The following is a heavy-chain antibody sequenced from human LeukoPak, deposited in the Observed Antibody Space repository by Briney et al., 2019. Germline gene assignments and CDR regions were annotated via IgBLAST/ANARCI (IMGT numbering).Heavy chain of an antibody. V-gene: IGHV1-18*01. Sequence: ASVKVSCKASGYTFTSHGISWVRQAPGQGLEWMGWISAYNGNTNYAQKLQGRVTMTTDTSTSTAYMELRSLRSDDTAVYYCARVVIAAPEQNIDYWGQGTLVTVSS. D-gene: IGHD6-13*01. J-gene: IGHJ4*02. CDR1: GYTFTSHG. CDR3: ARVVIAAPEQNIDY. CDR2: ISAYNGNT.